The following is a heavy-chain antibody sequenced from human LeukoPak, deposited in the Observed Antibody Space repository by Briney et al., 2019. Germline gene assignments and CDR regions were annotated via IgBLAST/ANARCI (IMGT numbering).Heavy chain of an antibody. CDR2: INPNSGGT. CDR1: GYTFTGYY. J-gene: IGHJ6*02. CDR3: ASAYYDSSGYFLKGYYYGMDV. Sequence: GASVKVSCKASGYTFTGYYMHWVRQAPGQGLEWMGRINPNSGGTNYAQKFQGRVTMTRDTSISTAYMELSRLRSEDTAVYYCASAYYDSSGYFLKGYYYGMDVWGQGTTVTVSS. D-gene: IGHD3-22*01. V-gene: IGHV1-2*06.